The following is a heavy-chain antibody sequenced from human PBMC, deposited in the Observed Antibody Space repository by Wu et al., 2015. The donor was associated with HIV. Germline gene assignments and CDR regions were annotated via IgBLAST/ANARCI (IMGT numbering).Heavy chain of an antibody. CDR3: ARGDRDYYFYMDV. CDR1: GGTFSSYA. J-gene: IGHJ6*03. V-gene: IGHV1-69*12. Sequence: QVQLVQSGAEVKKPGSSVKVSCKASGGTFSSYAISWVRQAPGQGLEWMGGIIPIFGTANYAQKFQGRVTITADDSSTTVYMDLSSLRSDDTALYYCARGDRDYYFYMDVWGKGTTVIVSS. CDR2: IIPIFGTA.